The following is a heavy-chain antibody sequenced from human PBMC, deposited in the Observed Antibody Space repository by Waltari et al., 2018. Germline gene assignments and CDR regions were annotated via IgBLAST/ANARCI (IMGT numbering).Heavy chain of an antibody. J-gene: IGHJ5*02. CDR2: IIPMFGKE. D-gene: IGHD2-15*01. CDR1: GYTFNNYA. CDR3: ARGYAHCNDGGCFSNWLDP. V-gene: IGHV1-69*13. Sequence: QVHLVQSGAEVKKPGSSVKVSCTASGYTFNNYAITWGRKAPGQGLEWMGGIIPMFGKEKYAQKFQGRLTIAADESTSTAYMELRSLTSEDTATYYCARGYAHCNDGGCFSNWLDPWGQGTLVTVSS.